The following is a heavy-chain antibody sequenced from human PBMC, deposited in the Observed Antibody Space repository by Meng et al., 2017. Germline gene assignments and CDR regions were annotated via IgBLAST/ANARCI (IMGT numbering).Heavy chain of an antibody. CDR1: GYTLTSYE. CDR2: MNPNSGNT. CDR3: AGYVAVAGVDY. J-gene: IGHJ4*02. V-gene: IGHV1-8*01. D-gene: IGHD6-19*01. Sequence: GEWVRSEAEVKKPGASVKVSCKSSGYTLTSYEINWVRQATGQGLEWMGWMNPNSGNTGYAQKFQGRVTMTRNTSISTAYMELSSLRSEDTAVYYCAGYVAVAGVDYWGQGTLVTVSS.